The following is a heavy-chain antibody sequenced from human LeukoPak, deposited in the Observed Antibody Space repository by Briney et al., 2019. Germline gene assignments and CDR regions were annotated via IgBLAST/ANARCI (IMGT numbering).Heavy chain of an antibody. CDR1: GGSISSSNW. CDR2: IFHSGST. V-gene: IGHV4-4*02. CDR3: AGNSAALWFGEAYGMDV. D-gene: IGHD3-10*01. J-gene: IGHJ6*02. Sequence: SGTLSLTCAVSGGSISSSNWWSWVRQPPGKGLEWIGEIFHSGSTNYNPSLKSRVTISVDKSKNQFSLKLSSVTAADTAVYYCAGNSAALWFGEAYGMDVWGQGTTVTVSS.